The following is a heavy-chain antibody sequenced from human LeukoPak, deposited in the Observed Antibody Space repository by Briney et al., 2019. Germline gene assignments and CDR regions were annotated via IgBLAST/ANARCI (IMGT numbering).Heavy chain of an antibody. D-gene: IGHD2-2*01. Sequence: ASVKVSCKASGYTFTGYYMHWVRQAPGQGLEWMGWINPNSGGTNYAQKFQGRVTMTRDTSISTAYMELSRLRSDDTAVYYCARDIVVVPAAPWFDPWGQGTLVTVSS. CDR3: ARDIVVVPAAPWFDP. CDR1: GYTFTGYY. CDR2: INPNSGGT. J-gene: IGHJ5*02. V-gene: IGHV1-2*02.